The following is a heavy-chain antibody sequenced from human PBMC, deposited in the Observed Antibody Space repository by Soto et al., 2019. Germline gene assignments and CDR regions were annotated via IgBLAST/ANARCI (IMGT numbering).Heavy chain of an antibody. V-gene: IGHV3-13*01. CDR2: IGTAGDT. D-gene: IGHD2-15*01. J-gene: IGHJ4*02. Sequence: EVQLVESGGGLVQPGGSLRLSCAASGFTFSSYDMHWVRQATGKSLEWVSAIGTAGDTYYPGSVKGRFTISRENAKNSLYLQMNSLRAGDTAVYYCARGYCSGGSCPYYFDYWGQGTLVTVSS. CDR1: GFTFSSYD. CDR3: ARGYCSGGSCPYYFDY.